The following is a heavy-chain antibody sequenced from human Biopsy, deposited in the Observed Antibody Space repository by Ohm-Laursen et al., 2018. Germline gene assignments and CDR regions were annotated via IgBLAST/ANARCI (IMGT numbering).Heavy chain of an antibody. CDR3: AREGDDSSGYTPHYFDY. D-gene: IGHD3-22*01. CDR2: ISSDGSSQ. V-gene: IGHV3-30*03. J-gene: IGHJ4*02. Sequence: SLRLSCAASGFTFSNYAIHWVRQAPGRGLEWVALISSDGSSQYYADSVKGRFTISRDDPKNTLYLQMNSLRAEDTAVYYCAREGDDSSGYTPHYFDYWGQGTLVTVSS. CDR1: GFTFSNYA.